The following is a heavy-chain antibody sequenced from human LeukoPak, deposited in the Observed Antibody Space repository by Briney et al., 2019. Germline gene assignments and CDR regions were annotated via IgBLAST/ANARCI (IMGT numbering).Heavy chain of an antibody. CDR3: ARHCWNYVGALFYFDY. CDR2: IYYSGST. V-gene: IGHV4-59*05. D-gene: IGHD1-7*01. Sequence: SETLSLTCTVSGGSISIYYWSWIRQPPGKGLEWIGSIYYSGSTYYNPSLKSRVTISVDTSKNQFSLKLSSVTAADTAVYYCARHCWNYVGALFYFDYWGQGTLVTVSS. J-gene: IGHJ4*02. CDR1: GGSISIYY.